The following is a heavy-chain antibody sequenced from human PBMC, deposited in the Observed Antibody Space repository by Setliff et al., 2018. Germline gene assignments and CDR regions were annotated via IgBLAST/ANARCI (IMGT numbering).Heavy chain of an antibody. D-gene: IGHD6-19*01. V-gene: IGHV3-73*01. CDR3: ILIGSSADAFDI. CDR1: GFTFSGSA. Sequence: PGGSLRLSCAASGFTFSGSAVYWVRQASGRGLEWVGRIRSKADSYATAYAASVKARFTISRDDSKNTAYLQMNSLKTKDTAVYYCILIGSSADAFDIWGQGTMVTVSS. J-gene: IGHJ3*02. CDR2: IRSKADSYAT.